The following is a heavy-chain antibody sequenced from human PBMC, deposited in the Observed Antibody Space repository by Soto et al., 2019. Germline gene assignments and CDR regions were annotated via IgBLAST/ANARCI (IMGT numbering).Heavy chain of an antibody. CDR3: ARWGYSNYFAYYYGMDV. CDR1: GFTFSSYW. CDR2: IKQDGSEK. D-gene: IGHD4-4*01. Sequence: EVQLVESGGGLVQPGGSLRLSCAASGFTFSSYWMSWVGQAPGKGLEWGANIKQDGSEKYYVDSVKGRFTISRDNAKNSLYLQMNSLRAEDTAVYYCARWGYSNYFAYYYGMDVWGQGTTVTVSS. V-gene: IGHV3-7*01. J-gene: IGHJ6*02.